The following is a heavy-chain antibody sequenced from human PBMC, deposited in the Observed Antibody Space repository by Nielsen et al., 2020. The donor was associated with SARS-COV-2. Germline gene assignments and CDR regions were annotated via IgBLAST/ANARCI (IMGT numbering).Heavy chain of an antibody. CDR3: ARERVGGITIFGVVTRYGMDV. CDR2: IYYSGST. Sequence: SETLSPTCTVPGGSISSGDYYWSSIRQPPGKGLEWIRCIYYSGSTYYNPSLKSRVTISVDTSKNQFSLKLSSVTAADTALYYCARERVGGITIFGVVTRYGMDVWGQGTTVTVSS. V-gene: IGHV4-30-4*08. D-gene: IGHD3-3*01. CDR1: GGSISSGDYY. J-gene: IGHJ6*02.